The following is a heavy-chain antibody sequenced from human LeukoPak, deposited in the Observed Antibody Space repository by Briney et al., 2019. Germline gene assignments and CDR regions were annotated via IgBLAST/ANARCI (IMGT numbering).Heavy chain of an antibody. CDR1: GGSISSGGYY. J-gene: IGHJ6*02. V-gene: IGHV4-61*08. D-gene: IGHD3-10*01. CDR2: IYYSGST. CDR3: ARSDGLWFGEFSSSYYYGMDV. Sequence: PSQTLSLTCTVSGGSISSGGYYWSWIRQHPGKGLEWIGYIYYSGSTNYNPSLKSRVTISVDTSKNQFSLKLSSVTAADTAVYYCARSDGLWFGEFSSSYYYGMDVWGQGTTVTVSS.